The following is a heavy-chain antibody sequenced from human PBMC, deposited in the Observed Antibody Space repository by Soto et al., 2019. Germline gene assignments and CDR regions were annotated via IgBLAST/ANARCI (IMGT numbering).Heavy chain of an antibody. CDR2: IDPSDSYT. CDR1: GYSFTSYW. D-gene: IGHD4-17*01. CDR3: AVFSFCDYGRYYDGMDV. V-gene: IGHV5-10-1*01. J-gene: IGHJ6*02. Sequence: HWESLKISCKGSGYSFTSYWISWVRQMPGKGLEWMGRIDPSDSYTNYSPSFQGHVTISADKSISTAYLQWSSLKASDTAMYYCAVFSFCDYGRYYDGMDVWSQGTTVPVSS.